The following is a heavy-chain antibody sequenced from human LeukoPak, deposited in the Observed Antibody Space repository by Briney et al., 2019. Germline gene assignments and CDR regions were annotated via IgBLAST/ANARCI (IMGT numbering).Heavy chain of an antibody. CDR3: ARDQQQGDHYSFYYMDF. D-gene: IGHD1/OR15-1a*01. CDR2: ISPPKGNT. V-gene: IGHV1-18*01. CDR1: GYTFSNHG. Sequence: ASVKVSCKGIGYTFSNHGITWVRQAPGQGLEWIGWISPPKGNTNYQQRLQGRLILTTDASTSTAYMDLRDLRSDDTAIYYCARDQQQGDHYSFYYMDFWGEGTTVIVSS. J-gene: IGHJ6*03.